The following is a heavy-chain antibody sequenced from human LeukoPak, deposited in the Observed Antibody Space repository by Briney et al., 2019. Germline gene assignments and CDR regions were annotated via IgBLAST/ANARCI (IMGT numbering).Heavy chain of an antibody. V-gene: IGHV1-18*01. J-gene: IGHJ4*02. CDR3: ARVSREWRTLARIFDY. CDR2: ISAYNGNT. Sequence: ASVKVSCKASGYTFTSYGISWVRQAPGQGLEWMGWISAYNGNTNYAQKLQGRVTMTTDTSTSTAYMELRSLRSDDTAVYYCARVSREWRTLARIFDYWGQGTLVTVSP. CDR1: GYTFTSYG. D-gene: IGHD3-3*01.